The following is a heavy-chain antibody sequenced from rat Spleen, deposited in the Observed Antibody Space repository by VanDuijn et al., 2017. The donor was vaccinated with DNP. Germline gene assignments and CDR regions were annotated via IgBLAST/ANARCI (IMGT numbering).Heavy chain of an antibody. V-gene: IGHV2-27*01. J-gene: IGHJ4*01. D-gene: IGHD1-3*01. Sequence: QVRLRESGPGLVQPSHTLSLTCTVSGFSLTSYAVSWVRQPPGKGLEWMGRIQSGGNTDYNSALKSRLTISRDTSKSQVFLKMNSVQTEDTAMYFCARSLAAVAPTGAMDAWGQGTSVTVSS. CDR1: GFSLTSYA. CDR3: ARSLAAVAPTGAMDA. CDR2: IQSGGNT.